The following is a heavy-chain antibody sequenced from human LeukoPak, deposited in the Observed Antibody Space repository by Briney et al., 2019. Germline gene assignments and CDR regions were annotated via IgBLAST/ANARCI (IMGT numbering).Heavy chain of an antibody. CDR3: ARDSVWFGELHYFDY. V-gene: IGHV3-21*01. CDR1: GFTFSSYS. CDR2: ISSSSSYI. D-gene: IGHD3-10*01. J-gene: IGHJ4*02. Sequence: GGSLRLSCAASGFTFSSYSMNWVRQAPGKGLEWVSSISSSSSYIYYVDSVKGRFTISRDNAKNSLYLQMNSLRAEDTAVYYCARDSVWFGELHYFDYWGQGTLVTVSS.